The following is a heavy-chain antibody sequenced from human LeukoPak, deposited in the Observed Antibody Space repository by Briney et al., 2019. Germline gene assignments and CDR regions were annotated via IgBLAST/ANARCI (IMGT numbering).Heavy chain of an antibody. Sequence: PGGSLRLSCAASGFTFSSYAMSWVRQAPGKGLEWVSAISGSGGSTYYADSVKGRFTISRDNAKNSLYLQMNSLRAEDTAVYYCARDPGQPLLEWLVWYFDYWGQGTLVTVSS. CDR2: ISGSGGST. CDR1: GFTFSSYA. CDR3: ARDPGQPLLEWLVWYFDY. V-gene: IGHV3-23*01. D-gene: IGHD3-3*01. J-gene: IGHJ4*02.